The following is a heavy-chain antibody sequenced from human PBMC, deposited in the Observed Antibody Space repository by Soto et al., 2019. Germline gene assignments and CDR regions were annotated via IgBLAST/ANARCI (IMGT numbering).Heavy chain of an antibody. J-gene: IGHJ4*02. D-gene: IGHD4-17*01. Sequence: QVQLQQSGPGLVKPSQTLSLTCAISGDSVSSNSVAWNWIRQSPSRGLEWLGRTYYRSKWSNDYAVSVKSRITTNPDTSKYHFSLQFNSVTPDDTAVYYCASDSPGYGDNVLFDYWGQGTPVTVSS. CDR1: GDSVSSNSVA. V-gene: IGHV6-1*01. CDR2: TYYRSKWSN. CDR3: ASDSPGYGDNVLFDY.